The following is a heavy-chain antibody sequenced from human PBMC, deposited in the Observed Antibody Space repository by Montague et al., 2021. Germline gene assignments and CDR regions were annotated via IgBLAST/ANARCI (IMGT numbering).Heavy chain of an antibody. CDR1: RSLINSDYY. Sequence: SETLSLTCTVSRSLINSDYYCGWIRQPPGKGLEWMGSVSHGGRTYYNPSLKSQVTISVDTSNNHFSLKLSSVTAADTAMYYCARERDRYYYMDIWGKGTTITVSS. CDR3: ARERDRYYYMDI. CDR2: VSHGGRT. J-gene: IGHJ6*03. V-gene: IGHV4-38-2*02.